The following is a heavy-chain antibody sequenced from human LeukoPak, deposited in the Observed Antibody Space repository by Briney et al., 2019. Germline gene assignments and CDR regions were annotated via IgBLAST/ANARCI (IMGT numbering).Heavy chain of an antibody. CDR2: IYTSGST. CDR3: ARFGSHHYFDY. Sequence: SETLSLTCTMSGGSFTSYYWSWIRQPPGKGLEWIGYIYTSGSTNYNPSLKSRVTISVDTSKNQLSLKVSSVTAADTAMYYCARFGSHHYFDYWGQGTLVTVSS. J-gene: IGHJ4*02. CDR1: GGSFTSYY. V-gene: IGHV4-4*09. D-gene: IGHD3-10*01.